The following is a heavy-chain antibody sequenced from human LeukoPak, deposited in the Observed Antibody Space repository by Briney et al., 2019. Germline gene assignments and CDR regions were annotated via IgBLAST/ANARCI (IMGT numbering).Heavy chain of an antibody. CDR3: ARDAQQLAARWFDP. J-gene: IGHJ5*02. D-gene: IGHD6-13*01. CDR1: GFTFSSDA. CDR2: ISGSGDVT. Sequence: GGSLRLSCTSSGFTFSSDAMTWVRQAPGKGLEWVSSISGSGDVTYYADSVKGRFTISRDNSKNTLYLQMNSLRAEDTAVYYCARDAQQLAARWFDPWGQGTLVTVSS. V-gene: IGHV3-23*01.